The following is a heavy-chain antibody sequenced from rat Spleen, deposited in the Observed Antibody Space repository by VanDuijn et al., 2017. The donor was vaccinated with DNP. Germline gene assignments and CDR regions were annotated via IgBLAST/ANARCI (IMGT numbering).Heavy chain of an antibody. CDR2: ITNTGGST. J-gene: IGHJ2*01. CDR1: GFTFNNYW. D-gene: IGHD1-5*01. CDR3: TRDNIGTTVFDY. Sequence: EVQLVESGGGLVQPGRSLKLSCVASGFTFNNYWMTWIRQAPGKGLEWVASITNTGGSTYYPDSVKGRFTISRDNAKSTLYLQMNSLRSEDTATYYCTRDNIGTTVFDYWGQGVMVTVSS. V-gene: IGHV5-31*01.